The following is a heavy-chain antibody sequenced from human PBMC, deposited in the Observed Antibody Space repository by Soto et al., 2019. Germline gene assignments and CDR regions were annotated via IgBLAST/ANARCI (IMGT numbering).Heavy chain of an antibody. CDR1: GDTFKNYG. CDR2: SIPVFGII. CDR3: ARLNYYQSSAYLDD. Sequence: SVKVSCKASGDTFKNYGITWVRQAPGQGLEWMGGSIPVFGIINYAQKFQGRVKITADESTSTGYMEVSSLRAEDTVIYYCARLNYYQSSAYLDDWGQGTLVTVSS. D-gene: IGHD3-22*01. V-gene: IGHV1-69*13. J-gene: IGHJ4*02.